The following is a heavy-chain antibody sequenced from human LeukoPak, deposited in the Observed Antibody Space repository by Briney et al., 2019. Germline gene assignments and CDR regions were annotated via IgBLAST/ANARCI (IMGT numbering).Heavy chain of an antibody. CDR3: ASGGGWVFFN. CDR1: GFPFSSHW. V-gene: IGHV3-7*01. J-gene: IGHJ4*02. CDR2: ISHDGSGK. D-gene: IGHD6-19*01. Sequence: GGSLRLSCAASGFPFSSHWLSWFRQSPGKGLEWVAHISHDGSGKHYVDSVKGRFTISRDNARNSQFLQMNSLRVDDTAVYYCASGGGWVFFNWGQGTLVTVSS.